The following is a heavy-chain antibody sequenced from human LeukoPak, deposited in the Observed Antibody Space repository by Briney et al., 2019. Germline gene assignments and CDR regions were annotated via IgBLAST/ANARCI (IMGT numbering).Heavy chain of an antibody. J-gene: IGHJ6*03. Sequence: PGGSLRLSCAASGFTFSSYSMNWVRQAPGKGLEWVSSISSSSSYIYYADSVKGRFTISRDNAKNSLYLQMNSLRAEDTAVYYCARDGGYVPHYYMDVWGKGTTVTVSS. CDR1: GFTFSSYS. CDR3: ARDGGYVPHYYMDV. CDR2: ISSSSSYI. V-gene: IGHV3-21*01. D-gene: IGHD5-12*01.